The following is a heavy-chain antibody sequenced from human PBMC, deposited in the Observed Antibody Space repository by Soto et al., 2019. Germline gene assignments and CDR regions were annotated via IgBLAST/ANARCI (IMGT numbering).Heavy chain of an antibody. CDR1: GFTFSTYW. V-gene: IGHV3-7*05. J-gene: IGHJ6*02. CDR2: IKADGSEE. D-gene: IGHD5-18*01. Sequence: EVQLVESGGGVVQPGGSLRLSCAASGFTFSTYWMNWVRQAPGKGLEWVANIKADGSEEFYVDSVKGRFTISRDNAKNSLYLDMNSLRGEDTAVYYCARDWGAPGRGSAIGYYYHFGMDVWGQGTTVTVPS. CDR3: ARDWGAPGRGSAIGYYYHFGMDV.